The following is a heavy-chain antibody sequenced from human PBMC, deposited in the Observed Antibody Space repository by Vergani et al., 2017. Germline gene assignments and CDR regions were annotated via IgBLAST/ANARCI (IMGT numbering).Heavy chain of an antibody. V-gene: IGHV3-30*02. CDR1: RSTFKTYG. CDR3: AKEAGSGIDY. D-gene: IGHD3-10*01. J-gene: IGHJ4*02. CDR2: IYYDGSNA. Sequence: VLLVESGGDLVQPGGSLRLSCVASRSTFKTYGMHWVRQAPGKGLEWVGLIYYDGSNAYYADSVKGRFTISRDNSKNTLYLQMNSLRAEDTAVYYCAKEAGSGIDYWGQGTLVTVSS.